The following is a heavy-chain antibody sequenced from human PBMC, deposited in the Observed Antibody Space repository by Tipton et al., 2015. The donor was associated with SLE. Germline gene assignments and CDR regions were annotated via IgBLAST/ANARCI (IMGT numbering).Heavy chain of an antibody. V-gene: IGHV1-46*01. CDR1: GYSFTSYY. Sequence: QLVQSGPEVKKSGASVKVSCKASGYSFTSYYIHWVRQAPGQGLEWMGIIHPSGGSASYAQEIQGRVTMTRDTSTSTVYMELSSLRSDDTAIYYCTRENWFYDFWGQGTLVTVSS. J-gene: IGHJ4*02. D-gene: IGHD3-9*01. CDR2: IHPSGGSA. CDR3: TRENWFYDF.